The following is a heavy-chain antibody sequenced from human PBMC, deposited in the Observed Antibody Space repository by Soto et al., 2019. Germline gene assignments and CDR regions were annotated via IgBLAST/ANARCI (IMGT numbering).Heavy chain of an antibody. V-gene: IGHV4-31*03. D-gene: IGHD4-17*01. CDR1: GGSISSGGYS. J-gene: IGHJ4*02. CDR3: AGELTTVTAFDY. CDR2: IYYSGRT. Sequence: QVQLQESGPGLLKPSQTLSLTCTVSGGSISSGGYSWSWIRQHPGKGLEWIGYIYYSGRTYYNPSLKSRVTTSVDTSKNQCSLKLSSVTAADTAVYYCAGELTTVTAFDYWGQGTLVTVSS.